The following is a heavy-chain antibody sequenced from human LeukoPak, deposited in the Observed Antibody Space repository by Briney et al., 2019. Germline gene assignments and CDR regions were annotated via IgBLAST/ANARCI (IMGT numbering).Heavy chain of an antibody. CDR2: IVVGSGNT. V-gene: IGHV1-58*01. Sequence: ASVKVSCKASGFTFTSSAVQWVRQARGQRLEWIGWIVVGSGNTNYAQKFQERVTITRDMSTSTAYMELSSLRSEDTAVYYCAAGDYGSGHYYYMDVWGKGTTVTVSS. J-gene: IGHJ6*03. D-gene: IGHD3-10*01. CDR1: GFTFTSSA. CDR3: AAGDYGSGHYYYMDV.